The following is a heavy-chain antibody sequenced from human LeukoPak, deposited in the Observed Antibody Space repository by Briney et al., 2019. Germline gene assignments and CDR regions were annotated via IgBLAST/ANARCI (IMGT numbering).Heavy chain of an antibody. CDR2: IKQDGTEK. CDR3: ARYRGSGGQRLDY. D-gene: IGHD3-16*01. V-gene: IGHV3-7*01. J-gene: IGHJ4*02. Sequence: GGSLRLSCAASGFTFSTYWMTWVRQAPGKGLEWVANIKQDGTEKYYVDSVKGRFTVSRDNAKNSLYLQMNSLRAEDTAEYYCARYRGSGGQRLDYWGQGTLVTVSS. CDR1: GFTFSTYW.